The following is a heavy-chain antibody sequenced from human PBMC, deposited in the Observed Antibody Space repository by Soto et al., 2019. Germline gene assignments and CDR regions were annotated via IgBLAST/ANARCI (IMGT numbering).Heavy chain of an antibody. CDR1: GGTFSSYA. J-gene: IGHJ3*02. CDR2: IIPIFGTA. V-gene: IGHV1-69*06. CDR3: ARSQNVDAFDI. D-gene: IGHD1-1*01. Sequence: SVTVSCTASGGTFSSYAISWVRQAPGQGLEWMGGIIPIFGTANYAQKFQGRVTITADKSTSTAYMELSSLRSEDTAVYYCARSQNVDAFDIWGQGTMVTVSS.